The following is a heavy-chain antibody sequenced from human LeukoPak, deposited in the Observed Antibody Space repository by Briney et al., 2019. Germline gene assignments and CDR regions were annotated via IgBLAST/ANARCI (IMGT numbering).Heavy chain of an antibody. CDR1: GFTFSKEW. V-gene: IGHV3-15*01. Sequence: GGSLRLSCAASGFTFSKEWMSWVRQAPGKGLEWVGRIKSKTDGGTTDYAAPVKGRFTISRDDSKATLYLQMNSLKTEDTAVYYCSTLTVVTTSYWGQGTLVTVSS. D-gene: IGHD4-17*01. CDR2: IKSKTDGGTT. CDR3: STLTVVTTSY. J-gene: IGHJ4*02.